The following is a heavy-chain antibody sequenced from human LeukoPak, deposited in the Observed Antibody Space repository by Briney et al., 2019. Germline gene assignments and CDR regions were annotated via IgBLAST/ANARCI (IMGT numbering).Heavy chain of an antibody. Sequence: SETLSLTCTVSGGSISSYYWSWIRQPPGKGLEWIGYIYYSGSTNYNPSLKSRVTLSVDTSKNQFSLKLSSVTAADTAVYYCARERGSYVQGWGQGTLVTVSS. CDR3: ARERGSYVQG. CDR1: GGSISSYY. J-gene: IGHJ4*02. D-gene: IGHD1-26*01. V-gene: IGHV4-59*01. CDR2: IYYSGST.